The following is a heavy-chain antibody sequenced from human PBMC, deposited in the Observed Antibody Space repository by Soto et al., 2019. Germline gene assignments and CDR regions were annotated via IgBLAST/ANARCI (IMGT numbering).Heavy chain of an antibody. CDR2: IYDGGST. J-gene: IGHJ4*02. CDR1: GGSISNVNDC. V-gene: IGHV4-30-4*01. Sequence: QVQLQESGPGLVKPSETLSLTCTVSGGSISNVNDCWSWIRQSPDKGLEWIGHIYDGGSTYNNPSPKXPXTXSXXTSNNQFSLKLSSVSVADTAVYYCASGPSGDKVDYWGQGILVTVSS. D-gene: IGHD7-27*01. CDR3: ASGPSGDKVDY.